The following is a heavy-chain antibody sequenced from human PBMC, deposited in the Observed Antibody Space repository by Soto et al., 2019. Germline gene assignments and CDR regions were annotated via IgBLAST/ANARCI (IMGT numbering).Heavy chain of an antibody. V-gene: IGHV4-30-4*01. CDR2: IYNGGST. J-gene: IGHJ4*02. CDR3: ARAPVGLDTISYFDY. D-gene: IGHD3-3*01. Sequence: SQTFTEGRDAVISVGFHLDWLRGPPGKGLEWIGYIYNGGSTYYGPSLESRMHMSLDATRNHYSLRLTSVTAADTAVYFCARAPVGLDTISYFDYWGQGKLVTVSS. CDR1: RDAVISVGFH.